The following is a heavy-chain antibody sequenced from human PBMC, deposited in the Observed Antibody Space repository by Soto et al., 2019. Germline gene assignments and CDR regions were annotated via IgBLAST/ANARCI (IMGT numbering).Heavy chain of an antibody. J-gene: IGHJ5*02. Sequence: SPTLSLTGAISGDSVSSNSAAWNWIRHSPSKGLEWLGRTYYRSKWYNDYAVSVKSRITINPDTSKNQFSLQLNSVTPEDTSVYYCARDTRDWFDPGGQGTLETVSS. CDR1: GDSVSSNSAA. V-gene: IGHV6-1*01. CDR2: TYYRSKWYN. CDR3: ARDTRDWFDP.